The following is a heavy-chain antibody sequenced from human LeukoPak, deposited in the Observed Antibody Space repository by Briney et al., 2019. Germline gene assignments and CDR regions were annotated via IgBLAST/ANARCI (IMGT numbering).Heavy chain of an antibody. CDR2: ISRGSSTI. D-gene: IGHD6-25*01. CDR3: ARVVAAGTYYFDF. V-gene: IGHV3-11*04. J-gene: IGHJ4*02. Sequence: GGSLRLSCAASGFTFSDHYMNWIRQAPGKGLEWVSYISRGSSTIYYADSVQGRFTISRDNAKNSLYLQMNSLRDEDTAVYYCARVVAAGTYYFDFWGQGTLVTVSS. CDR1: GFTFSDHY.